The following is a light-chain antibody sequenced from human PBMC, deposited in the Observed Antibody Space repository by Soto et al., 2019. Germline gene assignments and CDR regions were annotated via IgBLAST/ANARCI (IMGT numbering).Light chain of an antibody. CDR3: QQRSNWPWL. CDR1: QSVSSY. CDR2: DAS. J-gene: IGKJ1*01. Sequence: EIGLTQAPATLSLSPGERATLSCRASQSVSSYLAWYQQKPGQAPRLLIYDASNRATGIPARFSGSGSGTDFPLTISSLGREDFAVYYCQQRSNWPWLFGQGTKVELK. V-gene: IGKV3-11*01.